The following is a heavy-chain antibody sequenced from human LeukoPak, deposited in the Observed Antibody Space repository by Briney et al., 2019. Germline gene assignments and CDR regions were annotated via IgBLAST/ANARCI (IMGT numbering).Heavy chain of an antibody. CDR1: GFTFSTYA. V-gene: IGHV3-64D*09. J-gene: IGHJ3*02. CDR3: VKVLGSSGYYYADAFDI. CDR2: ISSNGGST. Sequence: GGSLRLSCAASGFTFSTYAMHWVRQAPGKGLEYVSAISSNGGSTYYADSMKGRFTISRDNSKNTLYLQMSSLRAEDTAVYYCVKVLGSSGYYYADAFDIWGQGTLVTVSS. D-gene: IGHD3-22*01.